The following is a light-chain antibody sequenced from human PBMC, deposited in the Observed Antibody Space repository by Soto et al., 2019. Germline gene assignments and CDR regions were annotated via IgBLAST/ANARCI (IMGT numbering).Light chain of an antibody. J-gene: IGKJ3*01. V-gene: IGKV3-15*01. CDR1: QSVSSN. Sequence: EIVMTQSPATLSVSPGERATLSCRASQSVSSNLAWYQQKPGQAPRLLIYGASTRATGIPARFSGSGSGTEFTLTISSLQSEDFAIYYCQQYNNWPPVTFGPGTKVDIK. CDR2: GAS. CDR3: QQYNNWPPVT.